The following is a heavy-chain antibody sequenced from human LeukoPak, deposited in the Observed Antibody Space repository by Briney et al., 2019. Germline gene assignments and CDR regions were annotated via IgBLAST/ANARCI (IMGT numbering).Heavy chain of an antibody. CDR2: ISGSGGST. CDR1: GFTFSSYA. J-gene: IGHJ6*02. CDR3: AKWGDYDFWSGYYTPGYYGMDV. D-gene: IGHD3-3*01. Sequence: PGGSLRLSCAASGFTFSSYAMSWVRQAPRRGLEWVSGISGSGGSTYYADSVKGRFTISRDNSKNTLYLQMNSQRAEDTAVYYCAKWGDYDFWSGYYTPGYYGMDVWGQGTTVTVSS. V-gene: IGHV3-23*01.